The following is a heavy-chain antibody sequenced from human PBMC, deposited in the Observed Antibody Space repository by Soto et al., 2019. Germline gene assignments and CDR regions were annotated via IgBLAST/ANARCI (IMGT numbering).Heavy chain of an antibody. D-gene: IGHD6-13*01. V-gene: IGHV3-23*01. CDR1: GFTFSRYA. Sequence: GGSLRLSCAASGFTFSRYAMSWVRQAPGKGLEWVSAISGSGGSTYYADSVKGRFTISRDNSKNTLYLQMNSLRAEDTAVYYCAKGTQDSSSWYYYWGQGTLVTVSS. J-gene: IGHJ4*02. CDR2: ISGSGGST. CDR3: AKGTQDSSSWYYY.